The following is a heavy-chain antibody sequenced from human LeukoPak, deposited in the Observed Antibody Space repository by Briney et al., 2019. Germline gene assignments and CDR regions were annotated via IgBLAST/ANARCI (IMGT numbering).Heavy chain of an antibody. D-gene: IGHD3-22*01. Sequence: HPGGSLRLSCAASGFAFSRYAMSWVRQAPGKGLEWVSGISGSGSGGSTYYADSVKGRFTISRDNSKNTLYVQMNSLRAEDTAVYYCAKEYYYDSSGYPTLFDYWGQGTLVTVSS. CDR1: GFAFSRYA. CDR3: AKEYYYDSSGYPTLFDY. J-gene: IGHJ4*02. V-gene: IGHV3-23*01. CDR2: ISGSGSGGST.